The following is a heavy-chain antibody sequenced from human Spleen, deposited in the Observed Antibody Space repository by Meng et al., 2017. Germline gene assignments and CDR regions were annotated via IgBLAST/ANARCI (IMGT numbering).Heavy chain of an antibody. J-gene: IGHJ4*02. Sequence: QVQRVQPGAEVKMPGASVKVSCKPSGYNFPDYYIHWVRRAPGQGLEWMGRINPKSGDTHYAQKFQARVTMTGDTSISTAYMELSGLRSDDTAMYYCARDEDISAAGKLFGDYWGQGTLVTVSS. D-gene: IGHD6-25*01. CDR1: GYNFPDYY. CDR3: ARDEDISAAGKLFGDY. CDR2: INPKSGDT. V-gene: IGHV1-2*06.